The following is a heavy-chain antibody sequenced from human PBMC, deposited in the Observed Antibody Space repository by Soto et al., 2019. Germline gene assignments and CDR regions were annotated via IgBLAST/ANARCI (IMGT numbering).Heavy chain of an antibody. D-gene: IGHD3-9*01. V-gene: IGHV1-18*01. J-gene: IGHJ4*02. CDR2: ITAYNGNT. CDR1: GYTFTSYD. CDR3: ARGLNYDILTGYYL. Sequence: QVQLVQSGAEVKKPGASVKVSCKASGYTFTSYDISWVRQAPGQGLEWMGWITAYNGNTNYAQNLQGRVTLTTDTSTSTAYMELRSLRSDDTAVYYCARGLNYDILTGYYLWGQGTLVTVSS.